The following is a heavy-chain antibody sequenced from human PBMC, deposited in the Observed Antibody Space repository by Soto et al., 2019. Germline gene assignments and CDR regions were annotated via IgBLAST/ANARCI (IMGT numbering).Heavy chain of an antibody. Sequence: QLQLQESGPGLVKPSETLSLTCTVSGDSISSSSYYWGWIRQPPGEGLEWIGHVYYSGTTYYMPSHKSGVTMSVDTSKNEFSVLLGSVTAGDTAVYYCARRMATKGRPFDYWGQGTLVTVSS. CDR3: ARRMATKGRPFDY. V-gene: IGHV4-39*01. J-gene: IGHJ4*02. D-gene: IGHD5-12*01. CDR1: GDSISSSSYY. CDR2: VYYSGTT.